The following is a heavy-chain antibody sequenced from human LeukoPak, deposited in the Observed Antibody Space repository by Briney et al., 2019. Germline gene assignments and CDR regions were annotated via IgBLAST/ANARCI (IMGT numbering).Heavy chain of an antibody. D-gene: IGHD2-15*01. Sequence: SETLSLTCAVYGGSFSGYYWSWIRQPPGKGLEWIGEINHSGSTNYNPSLKSRVTISVDTSKNQFSLKLSSVTAADTAVYYCARGPGYCSGGNCYSNYFDYWGQGTLVTVSS. J-gene: IGHJ4*02. V-gene: IGHV4-34*01. CDR2: INHSGST. CDR1: GGSFSGYY. CDR3: ARGPGYCSGGNCYSNYFDY.